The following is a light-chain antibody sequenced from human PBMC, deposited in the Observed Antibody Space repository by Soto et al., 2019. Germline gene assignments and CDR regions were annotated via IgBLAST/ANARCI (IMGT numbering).Light chain of an antibody. CDR2: DVS. CDR3: SSFTITNTCV. V-gene: IGLV2-14*01. Sequence: QSALTQPASVSGSPGQSITLSCTGSSSDIGGFNYVSWYQQHPGKAPKLMIFDVSDRPSGVSNRFSGSKSGNTASLTISGLQAEDEAEYYCSSFTITNTCVFGTGTKVTVL. J-gene: IGLJ1*01. CDR1: SSDIGGFNY.